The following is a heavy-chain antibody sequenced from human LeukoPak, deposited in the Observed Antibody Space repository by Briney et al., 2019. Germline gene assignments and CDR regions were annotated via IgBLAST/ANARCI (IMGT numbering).Heavy chain of an antibody. D-gene: IGHD6-6*01. J-gene: IGHJ4*02. CDR2: INEDGSAK. V-gene: IGHV3-7*01. Sequence: GGSLRHSCAASGFAFNSCWMSWVRQAPGKGLEWMANINEDGSAKYYVDSVKGRFTISRDNAKNSLYLQMNSLRVEDTALYYCTRGDSSSKIDYWGQGIVVIVSS. CDR3: TRGDSSSKIDY. CDR1: GFAFNSCW.